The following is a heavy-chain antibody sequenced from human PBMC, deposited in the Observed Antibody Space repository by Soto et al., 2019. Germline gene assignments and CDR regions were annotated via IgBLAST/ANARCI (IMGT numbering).Heavy chain of an antibody. CDR1: GGSISSYY. Sequence: SETLSLTCTVSGGSISSYYWSWIRQPPGKGLEWIGYIYYSGSTNYNPSLKSRVTISADTSKNQFSLKLSSVTAADTAVYYCARGLYYYDSSGPFYYWGQGTLVTVSS. D-gene: IGHD3-22*01. CDR3: ARGLYYYDSSGPFYY. CDR2: IYYSGST. V-gene: IGHV4-59*01. J-gene: IGHJ4*02.